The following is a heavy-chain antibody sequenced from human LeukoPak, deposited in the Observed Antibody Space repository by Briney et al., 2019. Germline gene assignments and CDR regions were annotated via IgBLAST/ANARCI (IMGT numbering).Heavy chain of an antibody. Sequence: GGSLRLSCAASGFTFSSYSMNWVRQAPGKGLEWVSSISSSSSYIYYADSVKGRFTISRDNAKNSLYLQMNSLRAEDTAVYYCAGAPPDFWSGYLYLDYWGQGTLVTVSS. CDR2: ISSSSSYI. CDR3: AGAPPDFWSGYLYLDY. V-gene: IGHV3-21*01. J-gene: IGHJ4*02. CDR1: GFTFSSYS. D-gene: IGHD3-3*01.